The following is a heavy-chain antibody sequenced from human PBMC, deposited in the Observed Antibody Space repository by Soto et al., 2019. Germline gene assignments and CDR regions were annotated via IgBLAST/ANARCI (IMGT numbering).Heavy chain of an antibody. CDR1: GYTFTSYG. J-gene: IGHJ6*02. Sequence: QVQLVQSGAEVKKPGASVKVSCKASGYTFTSYGISWVRQAPGQGLEWMGWISAYNGNTNYAQKLQGRVTMTIDTSTSTAYMELRSLRSDDTAVYYCASQGGDYYDSSGYYYYYGMDVWGQGTTVTVSS. V-gene: IGHV1-18*01. CDR2: ISAYNGNT. D-gene: IGHD3-22*01. CDR3: ASQGGDYYDSSGYYYYYGMDV.